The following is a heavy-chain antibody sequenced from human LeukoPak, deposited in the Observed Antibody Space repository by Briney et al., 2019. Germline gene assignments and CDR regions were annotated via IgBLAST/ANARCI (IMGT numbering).Heavy chain of an antibody. CDR2: FNANSGAT. D-gene: IGHD3-3*01. V-gene: IGHV1-2*02. Sequence: ASVKVSCKTSGYTFTGYHVHWVRQAPGQGLEWMGWFNANSGATKYAQKFQGRVTMTRDTSIGTDSMELTSLISDDTAIYYCARDPYDGNYFFDYWGRGTLVTVAS. CDR3: ARDPYDGNYFFDY. J-gene: IGHJ4*02. CDR1: GYTFTGYH.